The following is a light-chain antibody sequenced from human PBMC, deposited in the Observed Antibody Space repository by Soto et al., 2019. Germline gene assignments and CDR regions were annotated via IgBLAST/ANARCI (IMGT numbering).Light chain of an antibody. CDR3: QQYNRYSWT. V-gene: IGKV1-5*01. CDR1: QSIRSW. J-gene: IGKJ1*01. Sequence: INRTQAALPLSLPPGDRATITCRASQSIRSWLDWYQQKPGKAPKLLSYDASSLESGVPSRFSGSGAGTDFTLTISSLQPDDFATYYCQQYNRYSWTFGQGTKVDIK. CDR2: DAS.